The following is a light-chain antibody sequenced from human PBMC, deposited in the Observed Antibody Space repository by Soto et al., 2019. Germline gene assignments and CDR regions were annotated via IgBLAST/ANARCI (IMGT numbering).Light chain of an antibody. CDR3: MQSTQLPPT. CDR2: EVS. V-gene: IGKV2D-29*02. CDR1: QSLLHITGETF. Sequence: DVVMTQTPLSLSVAPGQPASISCKSSQSLLHITGETFLFWYLQKPGQSPQLLIYEVSTRVSGVPDSFSCSGSVTDFTLEIIRVEIDDRGIYYCMQSTQLPPTFGQGKRL. J-gene: IGKJ5*01.